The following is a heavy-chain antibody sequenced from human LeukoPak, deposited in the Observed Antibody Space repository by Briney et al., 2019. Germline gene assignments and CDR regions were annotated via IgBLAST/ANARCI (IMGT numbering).Heavy chain of an antibody. CDR1: GGSISSSSFY. D-gene: IGHD6-6*01. V-gene: IGHV4-39*07. J-gene: IGHJ4*02. Sequence: SETLSLTCSVSGGSISSSSFYWGWIRQPPGKGLEWIGSIYYSGSTYYNPSLKSRVTISVDTSKNQFSLKLSSVTAADTAVYYCARDSRRSSSRNYFDYWGQGTLVTVSS. CDR2: IYYSGST. CDR3: ARDSRRSSSRNYFDY.